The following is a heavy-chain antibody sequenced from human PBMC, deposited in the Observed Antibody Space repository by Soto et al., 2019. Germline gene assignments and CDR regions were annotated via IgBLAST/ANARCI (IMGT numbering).Heavy chain of an antibody. V-gene: IGHV4-59*01. CDR3: ADFYDSSGYFLS. CDR1: GGSISSYY. J-gene: IGHJ5*02. Sequence: KPSETLSLTCTVSGGSISSYYWSWIRQPPGKGLEWIGYIYYSGSTNYNPSLKSRVTMSVDTSKNQFSLKLSSVTAADTAVYYCADFYDSSGYFLSWGQGTLVTVSS. CDR2: IYYSGST. D-gene: IGHD3-22*01.